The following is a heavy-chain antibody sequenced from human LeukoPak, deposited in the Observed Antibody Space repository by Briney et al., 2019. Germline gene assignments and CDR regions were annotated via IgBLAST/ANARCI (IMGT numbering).Heavy chain of an antibody. J-gene: IGHJ4*02. CDR2: ISGASGGST. CDR3: ARGGSSSWYPNFDY. CDR1: GFTLSSYA. D-gene: IGHD6-13*01. V-gene: IGHV3-23*01. Sequence: GGSLRLSCAASGFTLSSYAMTWVRRAPGKGLEWVSIISGASGGSTYYADSVKGRFTISRDNSKNTLYLQMNSLRAEDTALYYCARGGSSSWYPNFDYWGQGTLVTISS.